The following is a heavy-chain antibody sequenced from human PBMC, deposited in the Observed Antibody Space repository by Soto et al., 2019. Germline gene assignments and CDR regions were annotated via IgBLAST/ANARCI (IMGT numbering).Heavy chain of an antibody. Sequence: SETLSLTCTVSGGSISSGDYYWSWIRQPPGKGLEWIGYIYYSGSTYYNPSLKSRVTISVDTSKNQFSLKLSSVTAADTAVYYCARDRRIFGVVIQAPIRYYGMDVWGQGTTVTGSS. J-gene: IGHJ6*02. D-gene: IGHD3-3*01. V-gene: IGHV4-30-4*01. CDR2: IYYSGST. CDR3: ARDRRIFGVVIQAPIRYYGMDV. CDR1: GGSISSGDYY.